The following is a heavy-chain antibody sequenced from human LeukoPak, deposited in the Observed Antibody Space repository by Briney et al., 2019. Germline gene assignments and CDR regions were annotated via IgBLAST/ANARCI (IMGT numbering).Heavy chain of an antibody. CDR2: LSSSGT. V-gene: IGHV4-4*07. CDR1: GGSITSSY. CDR3: VRDLWGAGGTQY. J-gene: IGHJ4*02. D-gene: IGHD6-13*01. Sequence: SETLSLTCTVSGGSITSSYWNWIRQPAGRGLEWIGRLSSSGTTYNPSLKSRVTISADTSKNQVYLKLRSVTAADTAVYYCVRDLWGAGGTQYWGQGTQVIVSS.